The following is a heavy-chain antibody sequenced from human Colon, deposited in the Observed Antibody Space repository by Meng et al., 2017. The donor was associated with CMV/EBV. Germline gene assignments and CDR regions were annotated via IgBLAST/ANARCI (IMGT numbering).Heavy chain of an antibody. CDR3: VRAMNEEIN. CDR1: GGSFSGFH. Sequence: QVQLQQWGAGLLKPSETLSLTCAVYGGSFSGFHCNWIRQPPGKGLEWIGEIHPGGWTNYNPSLKSRVTMSIDTSKNHFSLKVNSVTAADTAVYFCVRAMNEEINWGQGTLVTVSS. J-gene: IGHJ4*02. D-gene: IGHD5-24*01. CDR2: IHPGGWT. V-gene: IGHV4-34*01.